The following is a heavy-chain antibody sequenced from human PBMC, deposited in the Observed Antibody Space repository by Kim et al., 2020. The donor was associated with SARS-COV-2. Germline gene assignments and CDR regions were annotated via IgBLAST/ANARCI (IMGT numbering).Heavy chain of an antibody. J-gene: IGHJ4*02. CDR3: AAYSTSSYLDY. CDR2: INPNSGGT. CDR1: GYTFSDFY. D-gene: IGHD6-6*01. V-gene: IGHV1-2*06. Sequence: ASVKVSCKASGYTFSDFYMHWVRQAPGQGLEWMGRINPNSGGTKYAQKFQGRITMTRDTSITTAYMELSSLRSDDTAGYYCAAYSTSSYLDYWGQGTLVT.